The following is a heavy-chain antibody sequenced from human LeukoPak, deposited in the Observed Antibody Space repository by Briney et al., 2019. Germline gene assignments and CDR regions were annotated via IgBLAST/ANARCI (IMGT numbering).Heavy chain of an antibody. CDR1: GFTFRSYG. CDR2: IWHDGSVL. Sequence: PGGSLRLSCAASGFTFRSYGMHWVRQAPGEGLEWVAVIWHDGSVLDYSESVKGRFTVSRDNRKNTLYLQMNSLRAEDTAVYYCARVGYDFWSGYPRGYYYYMDVWGKGTTVTVSS. CDR3: ARVGYDFWSGYPRGYYYYMDV. V-gene: IGHV3-33*01. J-gene: IGHJ6*03. D-gene: IGHD3-3*01.